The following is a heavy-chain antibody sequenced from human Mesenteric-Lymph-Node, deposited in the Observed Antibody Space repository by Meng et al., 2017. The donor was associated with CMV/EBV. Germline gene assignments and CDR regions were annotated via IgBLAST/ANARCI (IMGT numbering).Heavy chain of an antibody. V-gene: IGHV3-7*03. CDR3: AKWGYYDSSGYDY. CDR1: GFTFNKHW. CDR2: IKQDGSEK. J-gene: IGHJ4*02. Sequence: GGSLRLSCAASGFTFNKHWMSWVRQAPGKGLEWVAKIKQDGSEKKYVDSVKGRFTISRDNSKNTLYLQMNSPRAEDTAVYYCAKWGYYDSSGYDYWGQGTLVTVPS. D-gene: IGHD3-22*01.